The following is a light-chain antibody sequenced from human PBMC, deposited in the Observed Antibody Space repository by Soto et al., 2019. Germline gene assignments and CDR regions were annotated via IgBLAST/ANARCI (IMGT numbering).Light chain of an antibody. CDR3: QQYNDWPLT. Sequence: EILMTQSPVTLSVSPGERATLSCRASQSVSSNLAWYQQKPGQAPSLLIYGAVTRATGIPARFSGTGSGTEFTLTISSLQSEDFALYSCQQYNDWPLTFGQGTKVEI. CDR2: GAV. J-gene: IGKJ1*01. CDR1: QSVSSN. V-gene: IGKV3-15*01.